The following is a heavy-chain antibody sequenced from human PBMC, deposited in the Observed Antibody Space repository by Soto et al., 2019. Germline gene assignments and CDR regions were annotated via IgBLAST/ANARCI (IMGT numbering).Heavy chain of an antibody. CDR3: VKDPSRGGWYGFFLH. CDR2: ISNNGGST. V-gene: IGHV3-64D*06. Sequence: GGSLRLSCSASGSIFSDYAMHWVRLTPGKGLEFVSAISNNGGSTNDAPSVWGRFTISRDNSKNTVYLEMSSLRVEDTAIYYCVKDPSRGGWYGFFLHWGQGTVVTVSS. J-gene: IGHJ1*01. CDR1: GSIFSDYA. D-gene: IGHD6-19*01.